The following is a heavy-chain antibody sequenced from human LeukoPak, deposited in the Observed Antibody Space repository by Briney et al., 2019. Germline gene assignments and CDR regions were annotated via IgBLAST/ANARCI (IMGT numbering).Heavy chain of an antibody. CDR1: GGSINSYY. J-gene: IGHJ4*02. CDR2: IYYSGST. D-gene: IGHD6-19*01. CDR3: ARDGDSSGWYDY. V-gene: IGHV4-59*01. Sequence: PSETLSLTCTVSGGSINSYYWSWIRQPPGKGLEWIGYIYYSGSTNYNPSVKSRVTISVDTSKNQFSLKLSSVTAADMAVYYCARDGDSSGWYDYWGQGTLVTVSS.